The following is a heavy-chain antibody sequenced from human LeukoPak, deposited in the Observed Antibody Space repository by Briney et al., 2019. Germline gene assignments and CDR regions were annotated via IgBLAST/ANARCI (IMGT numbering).Heavy chain of an antibody. V-gene: IGHV3-30*04. CDR3: ARDRDGYGPFDY. D-gene: IGHD5-24*01. CDR2: ISYDGSNK. CDR1: GFTFSSYA. J-gene: IGHJ4*02. Sequence: GRSLRLSCAASGFTFSSYAMHWVRQAPGKGLEWVAVISYDGSNKYYADSVKGRFTISRDNSKNTLYLQMNSLRAEDTAVYYCARDRDGYGPFDYWGQGTLVTVSS.